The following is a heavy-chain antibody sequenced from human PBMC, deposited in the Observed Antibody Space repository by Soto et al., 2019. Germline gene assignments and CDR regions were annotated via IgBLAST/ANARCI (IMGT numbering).Heavy chain of an antibody. V-gene: IGHV4-4*02. CDR2: IFHDGTA. CDR3: ARLVYDTSLNYMYFDF. Sequence: SSETLSLNCAVSGVSISSGNWWSWVRQSPQRGLEYIGEIFHDGTANYYPSFERRVAISVDTSKNQFSLKLTSVTAAETAIYFCARLVYDTSLNYMYFDFSGQGTMVTVSS. D-gene: IGHD3-22*01. CDR1: GVSISSGNW. J-gene: IGHJ4*02.